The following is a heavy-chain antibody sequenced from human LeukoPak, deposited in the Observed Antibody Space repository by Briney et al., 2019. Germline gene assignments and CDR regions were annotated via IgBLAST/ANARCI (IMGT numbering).Heavy chain of an antibody. CDR2: ISSSSSYI. D-gene: IGHD3-16*01. CDR3: ARDPSMGDDAYYYYGMDV. CDR1: GFTFSSYS. Sequence: PGGSLRLSCAASGFTFSSYSMNWVRQAPGEGLEWVSSISSSSSYIYYADSVKGRFTISRDNAKNSLYLQMNSLRAEDTAVYYCARDPSMGDDAYYYYGMDVWGQGTTVTVSS. V-gene: IGHV3-21*01. J-gene: IGHJ6*02.